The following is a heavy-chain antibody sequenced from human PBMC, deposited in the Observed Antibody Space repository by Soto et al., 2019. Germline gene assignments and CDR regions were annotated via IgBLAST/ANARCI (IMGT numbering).Heavy chain of an antibody. CDR2: IYYSGST. CDR3: ARGLGYCSGGSCYSN. CDR1: GGSISSYY. J-gene: IGHJ4*02. D-gene: IGHD2-15*01. V-gene: IGHV4-59*01. Sequence: ASETLSLTCTVSGGSISSYYWSWIRQPPGKGLEWIGYIYYSGSTNYNPSLKSRVIISVDTSKNQFSLKLSSVTAADTAVYYCARGLGYCSGGSCYSNWGXGTLVNVSS.